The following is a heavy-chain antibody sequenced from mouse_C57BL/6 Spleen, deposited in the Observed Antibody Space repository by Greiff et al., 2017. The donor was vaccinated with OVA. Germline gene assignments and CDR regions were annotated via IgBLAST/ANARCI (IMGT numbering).Heavy chain of an antibody. CDR3: ATSTGTGAMDY. Sequence: EVKVVESGGGLVKPGGSLKLSCAASGFTFSDYGMHWVRQAPEKGLEWVAYISSGSSIIYYADTVKGRFTISRDNAKNTLFLQMTSLRSEDTAMYYCATSTGTGAMDYWGQGTSVTVSS. D-gene: IGHD4-1*02. CDR2: ISSGSSII. CDR1: GFTFSDYG. V-gene: IGHV5-17*01. J-gene: IGHJ4*01.